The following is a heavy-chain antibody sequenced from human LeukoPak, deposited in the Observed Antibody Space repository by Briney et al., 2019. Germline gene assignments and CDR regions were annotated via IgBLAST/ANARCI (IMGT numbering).Heavy chain of an antibody. J-gene: IGHJ4*02. D-gene: IGHD3-16*02. CDR3: ARGHDYVWGSYRSEGYFDY. CDR2: IWYDGSNK. Sequence: GGSLRLSCAASGFTFSSYGMHWVRQAPGKGLEWVAVIWYDGSNKYYADSVKGRFTISRDNSKNTLYLQMNSLRAEDTAVYYCARGHDYVWGSYRSEGYFDYWGQGTLVTVSS. V-gene: IGHV3-33*01. CDR1: GFTFSSYG.